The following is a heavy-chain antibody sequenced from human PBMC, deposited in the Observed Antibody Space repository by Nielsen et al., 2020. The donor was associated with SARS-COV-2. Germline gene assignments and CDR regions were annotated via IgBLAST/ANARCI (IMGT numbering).Heavy chain of an antibody. V-gene: IGHV3-30*02. J-gene: IGHJ4*02. Sequence: GESLKISCAASGFTFSSYGIHWVRQAPGKGLEWVAFIRYDGSNKYYADSVKGRSTISRDNSKNTLYLQMNSLRAEDTAVYYCAAEYGSGSWGQGTLVTVSS. CDR3: AAEYGSGS. D-gene: IGHD3-10*01. CDR1: GFTFSSYG. CDR2: IRYDGSNK.